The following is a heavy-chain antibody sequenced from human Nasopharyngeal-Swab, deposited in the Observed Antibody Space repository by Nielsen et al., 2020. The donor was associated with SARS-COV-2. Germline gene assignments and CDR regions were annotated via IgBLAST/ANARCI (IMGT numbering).Heavy chain of an antibody. Sequence: GESLKISCAASGFTFSSYAMSWVRQAPGKGLEWVSAISGSGGSTYYADSVKGRVTISRDNSKNTLYLQMNSLRAEDTAVYYCAKDRKHIVVVTAEQWGQGTLVTVSS. D-gene: IGHD2-21*02. J-gene: IGHJ4*02. CDR2: ISGSGGST. CDR1: GFTFSSYA. CDR3: AKDRKHIVVVTAEQ. V-gene: IGHV3-23*01.